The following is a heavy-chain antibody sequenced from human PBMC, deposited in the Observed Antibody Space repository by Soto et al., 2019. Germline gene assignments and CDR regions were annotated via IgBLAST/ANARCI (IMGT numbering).Heavy chain of an antibody. V-gene: IGHV5-51*01. CDR2: IYPGDFDT. CDR3: GRGYCSSTPCEYSNRFDH. CDR1: GYSFTSYW. D-gene: IGHD2-2*01. J-gene: IGHJ5*02. Sequence: GESLKISCKGSGYSFTSYWIGWVRQMPGKGLEWMGIIYPGDFDTRYSPSFQGEVTISADKSISTAYLQWSSLKTPDTAMYYCGRGYCSSTPCEYSNRFDHWGQGTLVTVPS.